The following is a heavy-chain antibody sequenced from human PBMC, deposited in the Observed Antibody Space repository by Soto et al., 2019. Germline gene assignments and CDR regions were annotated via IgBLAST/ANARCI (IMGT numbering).Heavy chain of an antibody. V-gene: IGHV5-51*01. Sequence: PGESLKISCKGSGYSFTSYWIGWVRQMPGKGLEWMGIIYPGDSDTRYSPSFQGQVTISADKSISTAYLQWSSLKASDTAMYYCASGKNYYDSSGYYLDYWGQGTLVTVSS. J-gene: IGHJ4*02. D-gene: IGHD3-22*01. CDR3: ASGKNYYDSSGYYLDY. CDR2: IYPGDSDT. CDR1: GYSFTSYW.